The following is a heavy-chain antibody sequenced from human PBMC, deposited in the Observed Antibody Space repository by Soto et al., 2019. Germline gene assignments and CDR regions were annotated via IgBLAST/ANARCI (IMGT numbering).Heavy chain of an antibody. D-gene: IGHD1-7*01. J-gene: IGHJ3*02. V-gene: IGHV1-18*01. CDR3: VRNSQWAFDI. CDR2: MNPYNGDT. Sequence: QVPLVQSGAEVKKPGASVKVSCKASGYTFTSYGVSWLRQAPGQGLEWMGWMNPYNGDTNYAQKLQGRVTLTTDTSTSTAYMDLRSLRSDDTAVYYCVRNSQWAFDIWGQGTMVTVSS. CDR1: GYTFTSYG.